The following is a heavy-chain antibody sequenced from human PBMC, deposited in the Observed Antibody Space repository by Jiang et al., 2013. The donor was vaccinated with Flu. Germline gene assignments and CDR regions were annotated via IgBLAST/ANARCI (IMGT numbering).Heavy chain of an antibody. CDR1: GGTFSSYA. V-gene: IGHV1-69*01. CDR2: HPYLWYS. J-gene: IGHJ6*02. Sequence: SVKVSCKASGGTFSSYAISWVRQAPGQGLEWSGRDHPYLWYSNYAQKFQGRVTITADESTSTAYMELSSLRSEDTAVYYCARGLEGYFPYYYYGMDVWGQGTTVTVSS. CDR3: ARGLEGYFPYYYYGMDV. D-gene: IGHD3-9*01.